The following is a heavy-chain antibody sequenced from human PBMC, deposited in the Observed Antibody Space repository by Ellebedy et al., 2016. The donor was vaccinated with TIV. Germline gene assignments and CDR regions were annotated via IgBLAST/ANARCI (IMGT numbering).Heavy chain of an antibody. Sequence: PGGSLRLSCAASGFTFSIYAMHWVRQAPGRGLEWLAVTSYNGSHRYYADSVRGRFTISRDNSKNTVYLHMNNLRAEDTAVYYCAKLGVVIRGDYWGQGALVTVSS. CDR2: TSYNGSHR. CDR1: GFTFSIYA. CDR3: AKLGVVIRGDY. V-gene: IGHV3-30-3*02. J-gene: IGHJ4*02. D-gene: IGHD3-10*01.